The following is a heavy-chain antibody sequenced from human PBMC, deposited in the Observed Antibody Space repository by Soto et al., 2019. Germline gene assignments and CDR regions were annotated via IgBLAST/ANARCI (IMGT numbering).Heavy chain of an antibody. CDR3: VRTSLVVATATREDY. CDR1: GFTFSSYW. Sequence: EVQLVESGGGLVQPGGSLRLSCAASGFTFSSYWMHCVRQAPGKGLVWVSRIKSDGSSTSYADSVKGRFTIPRDNAKNTLYLQMNSLRAEATAVYYCVRTSLVVATATREDYWGQGTLVTVSS. D-gene: IGHD2-15*01. V-gene: IGHV3-74*01. CDR2: IKSDGSST. J-gene: IGHJ4*02.